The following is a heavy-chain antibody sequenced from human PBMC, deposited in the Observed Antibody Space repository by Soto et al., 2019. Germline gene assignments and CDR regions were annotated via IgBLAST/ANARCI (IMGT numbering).Heavy chain of an antibody. V-gene: IGHV3-53*04. CDR1: GFTVSSNY. CDR2: IYSGGST. CDR3: ASGFAY. J-gene: IGHJ4*02. Sequence: EVQLVESGGGLVQPGGSLRLSCAASGFTVSSNYMSWVRQAPGKGLEWVSVIYSGGSTYYAESVKGRFTISRHNSKKPLYLQMISLRAEATAVCYCASGFAYWGQGALVTVSS.